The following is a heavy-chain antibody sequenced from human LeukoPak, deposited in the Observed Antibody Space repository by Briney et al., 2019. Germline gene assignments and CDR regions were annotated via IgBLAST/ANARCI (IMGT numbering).Heavy chain of an antibody. V-gene: IGHV3-48*02. CDR2: ISSSGGTA. J-gene: IGHJ3*02. CDR3: AKDRWGGVFDI. Sequence: PGGSLRLSCAASGFTFSSYNMNWVRQAPGKGLEWVSYISSSGGTAYYADSVKGRFTISRDNARNSLYLQGSSLRDEDTAIYYCAKDRWGGVFDIWGQGTMVTVSS. D-gene: IGHD3-16*01. CDR1: GFTFSSYN.